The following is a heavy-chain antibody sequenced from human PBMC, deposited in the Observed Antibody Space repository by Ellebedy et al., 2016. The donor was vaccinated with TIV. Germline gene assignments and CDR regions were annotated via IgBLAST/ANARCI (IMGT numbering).Heavy chain of an antibody. CDR1: GFTFSSYS. CDR2: SSSISYYI. J-gene: IGHJ6*02. Sequence: GESLKISCAASGFTFSSYSMNWVRQAPGKGLEWVSSSSSISYYIYYADSAKGRFTFSRDNAKNSLYLQMNSMRAEDTAVYYCARDLDYYYGMDVWGQGTTVTVSS. CDR3: ARDLDYYYGMDV. V-gene: IGHV3-21*01.